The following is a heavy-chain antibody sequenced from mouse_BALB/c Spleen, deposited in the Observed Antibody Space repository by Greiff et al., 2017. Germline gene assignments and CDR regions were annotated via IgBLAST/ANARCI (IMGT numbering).Heavy chain of an antibody. J-gene: IGHJ3*01. CDR1: GFNIKDTY. V-gene: IGHV14-3*02. CDR2: IDPANGNT. CDR3: ASLPLFAY. Sequence: EVQLQQSGAELVKPGASVKLSCTASGFNIKDTYMHWVKQRPEQGLEWIGRIDPANGNTKYDPKFQGKATITADTSSNTAYLQLSSLTSEDTAVYYCASLPLFAYWGQGTLVTVSA.